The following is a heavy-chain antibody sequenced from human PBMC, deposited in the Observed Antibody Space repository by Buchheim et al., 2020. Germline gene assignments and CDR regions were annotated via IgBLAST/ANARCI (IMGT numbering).Heavy chain of an antibody. CDR1: GFTISSYG. J-gene: IGHJ4*02. CDR2: IWYDGSNK. Sequence: QVQLVESGGGVVQPGRSLRLSCAASGFTISSYGMHWVRQAPGKGLEWVAVIWYDGSNKYYADSVKGRFTISRDNSKNTLYLQMNSLRAEDTAVYYCARDGDIVVVPAARFDYWGQGTL. D-gene: IGHD2-2*01. CDR3: ARDGDIVVVPAARFDY. V-gene: IGHV3-33*01.